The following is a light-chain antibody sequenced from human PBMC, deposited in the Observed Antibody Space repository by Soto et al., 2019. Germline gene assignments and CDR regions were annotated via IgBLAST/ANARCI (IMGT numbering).Light chain of an antibody. CDR2: KVS. J-gene: IGKJ1*01. CDR1: QSLVYSDGHTY. Sequence: DVVMTQSPLSLPVTLGQPASMSCRSSQSLVYSDGHTYLNWFQPTPGQSPRRLIYKVSNRDSGAPDRFSGSGSGTDFTLKISRVEAEDVGVYSGMQGTHWPWTFGQGTKVDIK. V-gene: IGKV2-30*01. CDR3: MQGTHWPWT.